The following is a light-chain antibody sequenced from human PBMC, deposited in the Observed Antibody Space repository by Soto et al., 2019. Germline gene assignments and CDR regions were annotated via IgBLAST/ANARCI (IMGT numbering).Light chain of an antibody. CDR2: DVS. CDR1: SSDVGGFDF. J-gene: IGLJ3*02. CDR3: CLYTASSSV. Sequence: QSALTQPRSVSGSPGQSVAISCTATSSDVGGFDFVSWYQQHPGKAPKLVIYDVSKRPSGVPDRFSGSRSGDTASLTISGLQAEDEADYYCCLYTASSSVFGGGTQVTVL. V-gene: IGLV2-11*01.